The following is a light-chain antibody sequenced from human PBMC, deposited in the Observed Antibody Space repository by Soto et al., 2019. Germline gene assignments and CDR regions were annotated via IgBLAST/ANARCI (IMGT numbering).Light chain of an antibody. Sequence: DIQMTQSPSTLSGSVGGGVTIACRASQTISSWLAWYQQKPGKAPTIMIYAASSLQSGVPSRFSGSGSGTDCTLTISSLQPEDVATYYCQQTYRSSWTLGPGTKVDIK. CDR3: QQTYRSSWT. CDR1: QTISSW. V-gene: IGKV1-39*01. J-gene: IGKJ1*01. CDR2: AAS.